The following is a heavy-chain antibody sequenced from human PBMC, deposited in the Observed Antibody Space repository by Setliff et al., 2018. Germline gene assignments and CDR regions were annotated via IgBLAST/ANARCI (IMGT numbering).Heavy chain of an antibody. CDR3: ARDHDGSGYKRDWFDP. Sequence: PSETLSLTCAVYGASFSGNYWSWIRQPPGKGLEWIGEMNPSGSTNYNPSLRSRLTLSLDTSRKEFFLKMTYVTAADTAVYYCARDHDGSGYKRDWFDPWGQGILVTVSS. V-gene: IGHV4-34*10. CDR2: MNPSGST. D-gene: IGHD5-12*01. J-gene: IGHJ5*02. CDR1: GASFSGNY.